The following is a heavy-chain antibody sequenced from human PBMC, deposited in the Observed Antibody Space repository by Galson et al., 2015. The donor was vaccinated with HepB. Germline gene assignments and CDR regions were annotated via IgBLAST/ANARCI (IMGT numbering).Heavy chain of an antibody. CDR2: ITSSSSYT. CDR1: GFTFSNYN. CDR3: ATGRGDFDAFDI. J-gene: IGHJ3*02. Sequence: SLRLSCAASGFTFSNYNMNWVRQAPGKGLEWVSAITSSSSYTYYADSVKGRFTISRDNAKNSLYLQMNNLRAEDTAVFYCATGRGDFDAFDIWGQGTTVTVSS. V-gene: IGHV3-21*01. D-gene: IGHD5-12*01.